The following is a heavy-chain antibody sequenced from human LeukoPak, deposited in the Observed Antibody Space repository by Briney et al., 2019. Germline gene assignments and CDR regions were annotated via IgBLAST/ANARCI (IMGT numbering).Heavy chain of an antibody. CDR3: AREGSSGRFFGY. J-gene: IGHJ4*02. CDR1: GFTVSSNY. Sequence: GGSLRLSCAASGFTVSSNYMSWVRQARGKGLEWVSVIYSGGSTYYADSVKGRFTISRDNSKNTLYLQMNSLRAEDTAVYYCAREGSSGRFFGYWGQGTLVTVSS. CDR2: IYSGGST. D-gene: IGHD6-6*01. V-gene: IGHV3-53*01.